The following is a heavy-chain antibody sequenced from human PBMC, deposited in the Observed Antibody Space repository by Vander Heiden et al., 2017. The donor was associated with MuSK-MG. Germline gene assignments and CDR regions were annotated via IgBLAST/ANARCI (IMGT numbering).Heavy chain of an antibody. J-gene: IGHJ5*02. Sequence: QVQLVQSGSELKKPGASVKVSCKASGYTFTSYAMNSVRQAPGQGLEWMGWNNTNTGNPTYAQGFTGRLVFSLDTSVSTAYLQISSLKAEDTAVYYCARDDGSGITIFGVVVNWFDPWGQGTLVTVSS. CDR3: ARDDGSGITIFGVVVNWFDP. V-gene: IGHV7-4-1*02. CDR1: GYTFTSYA. CDR2: NNTNTGNP. D-gene: IGHD3-3*01.